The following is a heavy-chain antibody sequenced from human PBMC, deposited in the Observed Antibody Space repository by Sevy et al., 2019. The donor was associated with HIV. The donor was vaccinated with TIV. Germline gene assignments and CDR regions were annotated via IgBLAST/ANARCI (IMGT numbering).Heavy chain of an antibody. D-gene: IGHD2-8*02. CDR1: GDSISNGEYY. CDR2: IYYTEST. V-gene: IGHV4-31*03. CDR3: ARGDTVLPTGGFDI. Sequence: SETLSLTCTVSGDSISNGEYYWTWIRQHPGKGLEWIGYIYYTESTYYNPSLESRVTMSVDMAKNQFSLKLTPVTAADTAMYYCARGDTVLPTGGFDIWGRGTLVTVSS. J-gene: IGHJ2*01.